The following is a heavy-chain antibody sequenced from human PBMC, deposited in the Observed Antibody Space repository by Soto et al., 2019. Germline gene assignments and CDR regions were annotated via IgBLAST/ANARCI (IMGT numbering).Heavy chain of an antibody. CDR1: GYTFTSYA. D-gene: IGHD1-26*01. V-gene: IGHV1-3*01. CDR3: ARDDSGFSGSHYINYFNY. CDR2: INAGNGNT. J-gene: IGHJ4*02. Sequence: DSVKVSCKACGYTFTSYAMHWVGQAPGQRLDWMGWINAGNGNTKYSQKFQGRVTFTRDTSAGTVYMQLSSLTSEDTAVYYCARDDSGFSGSHYINYFNYWGQGAMVTVSS.